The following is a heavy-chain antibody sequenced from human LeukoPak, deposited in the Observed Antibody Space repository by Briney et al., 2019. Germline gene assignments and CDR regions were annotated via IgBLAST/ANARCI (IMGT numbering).Heavy chain of an antibody. CDR3: ARDAYYYGSGTVDY. Sequence: GGSLRLSCAASGFTFSTYDMHWVRQVTGKGLEWVSAIGTGDDTYYLGSVKGRFTISRENAKNVLYLQMNSLRAEDTAVYYCARDAYYYGSGTVDYWGQGTLVTVSS. CDR2: IGTGDDT. D-gene: IGHD3-10*01. V-gene: IGHV3-13*01. J-gene: IGHJ4*02. CDR1: GFTFSTYD.